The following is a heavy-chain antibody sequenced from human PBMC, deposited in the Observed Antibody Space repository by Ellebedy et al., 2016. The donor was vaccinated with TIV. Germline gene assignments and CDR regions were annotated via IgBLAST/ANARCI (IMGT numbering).Heavy chain of an antibody. CDR2: IYHSGST. CDR1: GGSLSSSSSY. CDR3: ARWFGELLYVRWFDP. V-gene: IGHV4-39*01. J-gene: IGHJ5*02. Sequence: SETLSLTCIVSGGSLSSSSSYWAWIRQPPGKGLEWIGSIYHSGSTDYNPSLKSRVAISADTSKNQFSLRLSSVTAADTAVYYCARWFGELLYVRWFDPWGQGTLVTVSS. D-gene: IGHD3-10*01.